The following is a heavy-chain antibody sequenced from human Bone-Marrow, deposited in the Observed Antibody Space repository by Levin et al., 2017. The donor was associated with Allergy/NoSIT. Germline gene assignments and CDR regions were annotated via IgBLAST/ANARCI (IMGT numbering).Heavy chain of an antibody. CDR2: ISSSGSTI. V-gene: IGHV3-11*01. D-gene: IGHD3-22*01. CDR1: GFTFSDYY. J-gene: IGHJ5*02. CDR3: ARGGENITMIVVAMA. Sequence: GESLKISCAASGFTFSDYYMSWIRQAPGKGLEWVSYISSSGSTIYYADSVKGRFTISRDNAKNSLYLQMNSLRAEDTAVYYCARGGENITMIVVAMAWGQGTLVTVSS.